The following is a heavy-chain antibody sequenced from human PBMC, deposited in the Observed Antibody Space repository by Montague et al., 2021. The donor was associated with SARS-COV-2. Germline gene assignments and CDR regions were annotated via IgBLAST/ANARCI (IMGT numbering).Heavy chain of an antibody. Sequence: SETLSLTCAVSGGSISSDNWWSWVRQSPGKGLEWIGEIFHSGSTSYNPSLKSRVTMSVDKSKNDFSLKLSPVTAADTAMYYCARRITMVRGVTKRNNWFDPWGRGILVTVSS. CDR2: IFHSGST. D-gene: IGHD3-10*01. V-gene: IGHV4-4*02. J-gene: IGHJ5*02. CDR3: ARRITMVRGVTKRNNWFDP. CDR1: GGSISSDNW.